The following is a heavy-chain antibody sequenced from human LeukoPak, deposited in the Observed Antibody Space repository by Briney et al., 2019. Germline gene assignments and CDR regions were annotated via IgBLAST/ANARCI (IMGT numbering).Heavy chain of an antibody. D-gene: IGHD3-9*01. CDR3: ARGYALRYFDWITIRRNWFDP. CDR1: GYTLTELS. Sequence: ASVKVSCKVSGYTLTELSMHWVRQAPGKGLEWMGGFDPEDGETIYAQKFQGRVTMTRNTSISTAYMELSSLRSEDTAVYYCARGYALRYFDWITIRRNWFDPWGQGTLVTVSS. CDR2: FDPEDGET. V-gene: IGHV1-24*01. J-gene: IGHJ5*02.